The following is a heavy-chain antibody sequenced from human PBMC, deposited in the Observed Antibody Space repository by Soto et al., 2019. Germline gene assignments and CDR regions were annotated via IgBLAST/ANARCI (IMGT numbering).Heavy chain of an antibody. CDR3: VLDSHGDY. CDR1: GFTFNSYW. J-gene: IGHJ4*02. Sequence: EVQLVESGGGLVQPGGSLRLSCAASGFTFNSYWMQWVRHAPGKGLEWVSRIDGDEDSTTNYADSVKGRFTISRDNVKTTLYLQMNSLRDEDTAAYYCVLDSHGDYWGQGTLVTVSS. CDR2: IDGDEDSTT. V-gene: IGHV3-74*01.